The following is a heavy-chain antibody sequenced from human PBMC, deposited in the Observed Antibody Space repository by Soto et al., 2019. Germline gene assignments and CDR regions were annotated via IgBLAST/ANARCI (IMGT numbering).Heavy chain of an antibody. CDR2: ISSNGGST. CDR1: GFTFSSYA. V-gene: IGHV3-64*01. Sequence: GSLRLSCAASGFTFSSYAMHWVRQAPGKGLEYVSAISSNGGSTYYANSVKGRFTISRDNSKNTLYLQMGSLRAEDMAVYYCARGPGYYFDDWGQGTLDTVSS. J-gene: IGHJ4*02. CDR3: ARGPGYYFDD.